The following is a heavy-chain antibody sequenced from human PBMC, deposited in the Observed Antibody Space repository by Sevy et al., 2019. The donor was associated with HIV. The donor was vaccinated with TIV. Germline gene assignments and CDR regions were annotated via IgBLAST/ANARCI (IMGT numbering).Heavy chain of an antibody. CDR2: MSHDGNYK. V-gene: IGHV3-30*04. J-gene: IGHJ4*01. CDR1: RFTFSDYD. D-gene: IGHD2-21*02. Sequence: GGSLRLSCAASRFTFSDYDMHWVRQAPGKGLEWVAVMSHDGNYKNHADSVKVRFTISRDNFKNTLCLQMNSLRVEDTAVYFCARLFSCGGDCYYLDYWGQGAPVTVSS. CDR3: ARLFSCGGDCYYLDY.